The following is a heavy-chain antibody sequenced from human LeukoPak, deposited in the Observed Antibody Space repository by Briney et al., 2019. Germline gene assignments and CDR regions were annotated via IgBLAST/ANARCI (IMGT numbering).Heavy chain of an antibody. J-gene: IGHJ4*02. V-gene: IGHV4-38-2*02. CDR2: IYHSGST. CDR1: GYSISSGYY. CDR3: ARGHR. Sequence: SETLSLTCTVSGYSISSGYYWGWSRPPPGKGLEWIGSIYHSGSTYYNPSLKSRVTISVDTSKNQFSLKLSSVTAADTAVYYCARGHRWGQGTLVTVSS.